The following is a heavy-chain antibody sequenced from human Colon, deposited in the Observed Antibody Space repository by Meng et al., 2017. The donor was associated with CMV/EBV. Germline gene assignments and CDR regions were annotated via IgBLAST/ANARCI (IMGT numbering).Heavy chain of an antibody. Sequence: GESLKISCAASGFTVSTVNMHWVRQAPGKGLEWVSVIYSGGNTGYADSVKGRFTFSRDNSKNTVYLQMNSLRTEDTAVYYCARDSPRSSGVVAYFDYWGQGTLVTVSS. CDR2: IYSGGNT. J-gene: IGHJ4*02. V-gene: IGHV3-53*01. D-gene: IGHD6-6*01. CDR3: ARDSPRSSGVVAYFDY. CDR1: GFTVSTVN.